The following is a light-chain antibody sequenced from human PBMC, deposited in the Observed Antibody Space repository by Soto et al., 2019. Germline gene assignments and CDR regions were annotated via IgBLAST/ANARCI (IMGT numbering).Light chain of an antibody. CDR3: SSLARSSTPWV. Sequence: QSVLTQPASVSGSPGQSITISCTGTRSDVGAYNYVSWYQHHPGKAPKVMIYGVSNRPSGVSNRFSGSKSGNTASLTISGLQAEDEADYYCSSLARSSTPWVFGGGTKLTVL. V-gene: IGLV2-14*01. J-gene: IGLJ3*02. CDR2: GVS. CDR1: RSDVGAYNY.